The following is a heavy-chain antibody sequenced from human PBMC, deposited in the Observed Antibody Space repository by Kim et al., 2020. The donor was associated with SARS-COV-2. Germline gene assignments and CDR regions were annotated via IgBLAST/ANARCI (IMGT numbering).Heavy chain of an antibody. V-gene: IGHV1-3*01. CDR2: INAGNGNT. CDR3: ARDLGGYCSGGSCYSGGFDP. Sequence: ASVKVSCKASGYTFTSYAMHWVRQAPGQRLEWMGWINAGNGNTKYSQKFQGRVTITRDTSASTAYMELSSLRSEDTAVYYCARDLGGYCSGGSCYSGGFDPWGQGTLVTVSS. J-gene: IGHJ5*02. D-gene: IGHD2-15*01. CDR1: GYTFTSYA.